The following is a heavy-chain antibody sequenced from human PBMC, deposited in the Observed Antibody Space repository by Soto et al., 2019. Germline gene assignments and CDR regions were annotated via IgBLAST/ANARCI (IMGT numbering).Heavy chain of an antibody. CDR1: GGSISSGGSY. CDR2: VLNSGTT. V-gene: IGHV4-31*03. Sequence: QVQLQESGPRLVKPSQTLSLSCSVSGGSISSGGSYWTWIRQHPGKGLEWIGYVLNSGTTYFNPSLRSRATISIDTSQSQLCLKLGFVTAAETAVYYCASQGCGSCSYGAFDIWGQGTMVTVSS. D-gene: IGHD2-15*01. J-gene: IGHJ3*02. CDR3: ASQGCGSCSYGAFDI.